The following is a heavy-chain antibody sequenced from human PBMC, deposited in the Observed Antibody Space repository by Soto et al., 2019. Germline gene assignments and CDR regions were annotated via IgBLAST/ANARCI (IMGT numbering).Heavy chain of an antibody. V-gene: IGHV1-69*14. CDR3: VRVVAIPGYPDN. D-gene: IGHD5-12*01. CDR1: GATFSSYA. Sequence: QVQLVQSGAEVRQPASWVKVSCKTSGATFSSYAITWVRQAPGQGLEWMGGIVPTVDTSTYAQKFQGRVTITADKFTNTVYMELSSLRSDDTAVYYCVRVVAIPGYPDNWGQGTLVTVSS. J-gene: IGHJ4*02. CDR2: IVPTVDTS.